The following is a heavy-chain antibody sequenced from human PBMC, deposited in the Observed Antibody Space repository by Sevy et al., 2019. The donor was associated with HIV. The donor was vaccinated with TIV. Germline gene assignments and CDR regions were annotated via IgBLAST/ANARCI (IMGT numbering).Heavy chain of an antibody. CDR2: ISNDGINE. V-gene: IGHV3-30*18. CDR3: ANAYSGSYSHSYLYALDD. CDR1: GFSFSYYG. D-gene: IGHD1-26*01. Sequence: GGSLRLSCIGSGFSFSYYGIHWVRQSPGKGLDWVALISNDGINEYYADSVKGRFTISRDNSKNTVYLEMNSLRNEDTAIYICANAYSGSYSHSYLYALDDWGQGTTVTVSS. J-gene: IGHJ6*02.